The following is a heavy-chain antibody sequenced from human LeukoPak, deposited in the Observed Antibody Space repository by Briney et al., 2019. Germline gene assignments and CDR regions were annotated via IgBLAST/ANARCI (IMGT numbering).Heavy chain of an antibody. CDR2: LSGSDGSA. D-gene: IGHD3-3*01. J-gene: IGHJ5*02. CDR1: GFTFSGYD. V-gene: IGHV3-23*01. Sequence: GGSLRLSCAASGFTFSGYDMSWVRQAPGKGLEWVPALSGSDGSAHYADSVKGRFTISRDNSKNTLYLQMNSLRAEDTAVYYCRTIFGVVNWFDPWGQGTLVTVSS. CDR3: RTIFGVVNWFDP.